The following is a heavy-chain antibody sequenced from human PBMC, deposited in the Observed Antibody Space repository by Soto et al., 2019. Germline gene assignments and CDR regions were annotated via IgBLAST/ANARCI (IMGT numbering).Heavy chain of an antibody. J-gene: IGHJ4*02. CDR2: IKQDGSEK. V-gene: IGHV3-7*05. CDR3: ASREMTTIWRYFDD. D-gene: IGHD4-4*01. Sequence: EVQLVESGGGLVQPGGSLRLSCAASGFTFSTYWMSWVRQAPGKGLEWVASIKQDGSEKYYVDSVKGQFTISRDNAKNSLYLQMNSLRAEDTAVYYCASREMTTIWRYFDDWGQGTLVTVSS. CDR1: GFTFSTYW.